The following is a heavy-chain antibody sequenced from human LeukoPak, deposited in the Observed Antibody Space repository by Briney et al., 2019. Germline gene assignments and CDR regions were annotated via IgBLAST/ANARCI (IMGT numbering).Heavy chain of an antibody. CDR2: ISSSSTI. V-gene: IGHV3-48*01. CDR3: ARDPDIVVVPTPGYYMDV. Sequence: PGGSLRLSCAASGFTFSSYSMNWVRQAPGKGLVWVSYISSSSTIYYADSVKGRFTISRDNAKNSLYLQMNSLRAEDTAVYYCARDPDIVVVPTPGYYMDVWGKGTTVTVSS. J-gene: IGHJ6*03. D-gene: IGHD2-2*01. CDR1: GFTFSSYS.